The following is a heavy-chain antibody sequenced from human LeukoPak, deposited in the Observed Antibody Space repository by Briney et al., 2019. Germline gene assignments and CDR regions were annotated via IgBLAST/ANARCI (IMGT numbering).Heavy chain of an antibody. CDR3: ARLRELATLHDAFDI. Sequence: SETLSLTCTVSGGSISSYYWNWIRQPPGKGLEWIGYIYYSGSTNYNPSLKSRVTISVDTSKNQFSLKLSSVTAADAAVYYCARLRELATLHDAFDIWGQGTMVTVSS. J-gene: IGHJ3*02. V-gene: IGHV4-59*08. D-gene: IGHD5-24*01. CDR1: GGSISSYY. CDR2: IYYSGST.